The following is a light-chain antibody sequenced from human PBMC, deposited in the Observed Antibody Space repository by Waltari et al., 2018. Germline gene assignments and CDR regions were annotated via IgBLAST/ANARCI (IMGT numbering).Light chain of an antibody. V-gene: IGKV3-15*01. CDR1: QSVTSN. J-gene: IGKJ5*01. CDR3: QQYDRWPPIT. Sequence: EVVMTQSPATLSVSPGERATLSCRASQSVTSNLAWYQQKPGLAPRLLIYEASTRATGISARFRGSGSGTQFTLTISSLQSEDSAVYYCQQYDRWPPITFGQGTRLEIK. CDR2: EAS.